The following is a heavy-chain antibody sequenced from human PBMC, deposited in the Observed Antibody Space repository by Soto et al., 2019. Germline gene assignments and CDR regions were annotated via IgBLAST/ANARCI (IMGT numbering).Heavy chain of an antibody. CDR1: GVTFSSYA. Sequence: PGGSLRLSCAASGVTFSSYAMSWVRQAPGKGLEWVSGISSSDGSTYYADSVKGRFTISRDNSKRTLYLQMSGLRAEDTAVYYCVPGRQLVLDYWGQGTLVTVSS. V-gene: IGHV3-23*01. CDR2: ISSSDGST. CDR3: VPGRQLVLDY. J-gene: IGHJ4*02. D-gene: IGHD6-13*01.